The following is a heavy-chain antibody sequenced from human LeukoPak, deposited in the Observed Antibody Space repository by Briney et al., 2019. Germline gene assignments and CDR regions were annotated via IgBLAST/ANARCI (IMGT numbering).Heavy chain of an antibody. CDR2: ISAYNTNT. J-gene: IGHJ4*02. CDR1: GYTFTNYA. Sequence: GASVKVSCKASGYTFTNYAISWVRQAPGQGLEWMGWISAYNTNTNYAQNLQGRVTMTTDTSTTTAYMELRSLRSDDTAVYYCARVVVGESVVPIAGYFDYWGQGTLVIVSS. D-gene: IGHD2-2*01. V-gene: IGHV1-18*01. CDR3: ARVVVGESVVPIAGYFDY.